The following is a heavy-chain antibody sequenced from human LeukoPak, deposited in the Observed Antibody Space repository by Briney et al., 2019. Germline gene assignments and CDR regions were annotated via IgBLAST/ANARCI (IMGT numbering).Heavy chain of an antibody. V-gene: IGHV4-39*01. J-gene: IGHJ4*02. Sequence: SETLSLTCTVSGGSISSSSYYWGWIRQPPGKGLEWIGSIYYSGSTYYNPSLKSRVTISVDTSKNQFSLKLSSVTAADTAVYYCARLVYSYFDYWGQGTLVTVSS. CDR1: GGSISSSSYY. CDR2: IYYSGST. D-gene: IGHD5-18*01. CDR3: ARLVYSYFDY.